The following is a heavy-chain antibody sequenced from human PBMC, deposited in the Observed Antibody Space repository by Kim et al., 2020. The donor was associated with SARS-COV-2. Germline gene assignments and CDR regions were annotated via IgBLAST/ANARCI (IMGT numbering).Heavy chain of an antibody. V-gene: IGHV1-69*01. Sequence: AKKVKGRGTVTADESTSTAYMELSRLRSEDTAVYYCARGVQGVVNWFDPWGQGTLVTVSS. D-gene: IGHD3-10*01. J-gene: IGHJ5*02. CDR3: ARGVQGVVNWFDP.